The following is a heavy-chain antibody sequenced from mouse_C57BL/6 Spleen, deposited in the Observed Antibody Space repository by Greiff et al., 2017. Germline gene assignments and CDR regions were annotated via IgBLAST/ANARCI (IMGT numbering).Heavy chain of an antibody. CDR1: GFTFSSYA. V-gene: IGHV5-9-1*02. Sequence: EVMLVESGEGLVKPGGSLKLSCAASGFTFSSYAMSWVRQTPEERLEWVAYISSGGDYTYYADTVKGRFTISRDNARNTLYLQMSSLKSEDTAMYYCTREGRTTDYFDYWGQGTTLTVSA. D-gene: IGHD1-1*01. CDR3: TREGRTTDYFDY. CDR2: ISSGGDYT. J-gene: IGHJ2*01.